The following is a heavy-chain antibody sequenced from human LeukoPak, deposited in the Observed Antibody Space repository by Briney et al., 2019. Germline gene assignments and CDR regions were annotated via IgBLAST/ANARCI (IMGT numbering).Heavy chain of an antibody. J-gene: IGHJ4*02. D-gene: IGHD3-16*02. CDR2: IYYSGST. Sequence: SETLSLTCSFSGGSISSGGYYWSWLRQHPGKGLEWIGYIYYSGSTYYNPSLKSRVTISVDTSKTEFSLKLSSVTAAYAAVYYCARRMITSGGVIVDYWGQGTLVTVSS. V-gene: IGHV4-31*03. CDR3: ARRMITSGGVIVDY. CDR1: GGSISSGGYY.